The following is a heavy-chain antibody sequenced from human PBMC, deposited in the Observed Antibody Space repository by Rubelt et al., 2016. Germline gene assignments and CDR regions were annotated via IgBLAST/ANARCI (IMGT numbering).Heavy chain of an antibody. CDR1: GGTFSSYA. CDR3: ARMRKRRDGYNLGY. J-gene: IGHJ4*02. V-gene: IGHV1-69*09. Sequence: QVQLVQSGAEVKKPGSSVKVSCKASGGTFSSYAISWVRPAPGQGLEWMGRIIPILGIANYAQKFQGRVTITADKATSTAYRELSSLRSEDTAVYYCARMRKRRDGYNLGYWGQGTLVTVSS. D-gene: IGHD5-24*01. CDR2: IIPILGIA.